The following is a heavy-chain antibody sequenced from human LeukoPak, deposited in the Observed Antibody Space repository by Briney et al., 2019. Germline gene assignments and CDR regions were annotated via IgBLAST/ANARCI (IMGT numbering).Heavy chain of an antibody. Sequence: AETLTLTCTVSGDSIGSYYWTWVRQPPGKGLEWVGNILISGSTNYTPSFKRRITRSVDATTNSFSLKLKSVTAAETAVYYCARRERLTGYYSNGQCYPYAFDIWGQGTMVTVSS. J-gene: IGHJ3*02. CDR3: ARRERLTGYYSNGQCYPYAFDI. D-gene: IGHD2-8*01. CDR2: ILISGST. V-gene: IGHV4-59*08. CDR1: GDSIGSYY.